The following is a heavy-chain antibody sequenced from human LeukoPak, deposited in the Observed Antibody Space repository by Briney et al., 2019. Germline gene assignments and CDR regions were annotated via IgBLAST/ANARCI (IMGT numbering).Heavy chain of an antibody. CDR2: IYYSWST. J-gene: IGHJ6*02. CDR3: ARSPYYYDSSGYYYYYYGMDV. D-gene: IGHD3-22*01. Sequence: SETLSLTCTVSGGSISSYYWSWIRPPPGKGLEWIGYIYYSWSTNYNPSLKSRVTISVDTSKKQFSLKLRSVTAADTAVYYCARSPYYYDSSGYYYYYYGMDVWGQGTTVTVSS. CDR1: GGSISSYY. V-gene: IGHV4-59*01.